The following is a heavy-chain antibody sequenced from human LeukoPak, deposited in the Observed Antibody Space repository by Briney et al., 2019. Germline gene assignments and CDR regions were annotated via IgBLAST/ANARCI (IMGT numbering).Heavy chain of an antibody. D-gene: IGHD1-1*01. J-gene: IGHJ4*02. Sequence: ETLSLTCTVSDGSIGKTSYYWGWLRQPPGKGLEWIGNIYYSGTTYYNPSLKSRVTISVDTSKNQFSLTLNSVTAADTAVYFCARFKQLGRSFDSWGLGSLVTVSS. V-gene: IGHV4-39*07. CDR3: ARFKQLGRSFDS. CDR1: DGSIGKTSYY. CDR2: IYYSGTT.